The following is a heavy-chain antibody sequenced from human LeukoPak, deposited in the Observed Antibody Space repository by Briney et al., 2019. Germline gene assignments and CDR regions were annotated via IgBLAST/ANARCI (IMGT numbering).Heavy chain of an antibody. CDR3: ARDPSYLTRPDY. CDR2: IKQDGSEK. Sequence: GGSLRLSCAASGFNFNNYWMSWVRQAPGKGLEWVANIKQDGSEKYYVDSVKGRFTISRDNAKNSLYLQMNSLRAEDTAVYYCARDPSYLTRPDYWGQGTLVTVSS. CDR1: GFNFNNYW. J-gene: IGHJ4*02. D-gene: IGHD3-9*01. V-gene: IGHV3-7*03.